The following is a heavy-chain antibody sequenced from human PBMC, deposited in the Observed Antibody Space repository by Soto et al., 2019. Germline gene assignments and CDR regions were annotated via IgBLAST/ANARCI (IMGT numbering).Heavy chain of an antibody. V-gene: IGHV3-23*01. CDR2: LSDSGGSI. Sequence: EVQLLESGGGLVQPGGSLRLSCTASGFTFSRHAMTWVRQAPGKGLEWVSGLSDSGGSIYYADSVKGRFTISRDNFMNTLYLQMNTLRAEETAIYYCAKVSSSWYAGFFDLWGQGTLVTVSS. CDR1: GFTFSRHA. CDR3: AKVSSSWYAGFFDL. D-gene: IGHD6-13*01. J-gene: IGHJ4*02.